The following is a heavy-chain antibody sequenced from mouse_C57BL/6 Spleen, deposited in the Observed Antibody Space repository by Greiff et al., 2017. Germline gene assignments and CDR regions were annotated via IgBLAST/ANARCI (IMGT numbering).Heavy chain of an antibody. V-gene: IGHV5-17*01. CDR1: GFTFSDYG. CDR3: ARSWDEAMDY. CDR2: ISSGSSTI. D-gene: IGHD4-1*01. J-gene: IGHJ4*01. Sequence: EVKLVESGGGLVKPGGSLKLSCAASGFTFSDYGMHWVRQAPEKGLEWVAYISSGSSTIYYADTVKGRFTISRDNAKNTLFLQMTSLRSEDTAMYYCARSWDEAMDYWGQGTSVTVSS.